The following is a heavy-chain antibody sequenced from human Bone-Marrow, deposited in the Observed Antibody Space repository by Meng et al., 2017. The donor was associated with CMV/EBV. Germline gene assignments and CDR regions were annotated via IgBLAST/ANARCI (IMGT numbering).Heavy chain of an antibody. CDR1: GFTFNTYA. CDR3: AKDEDDIVVEPVAIGGGE. V-gene: IGHV3-23*01. CDR2: ISGSGGRT. D-gene: IGHD2-2*02. J-gene: IGHJ4*02. Sequence: GESLKISCAASGFTFNTYAMTWVRQAPGKGLEWVSSISGSGGRTHYADSVKGRFTISRDNSKSTLYLQMFRLRADDTAVHYCAKDEDDIVVEPVAIGGGEWGQGTLVTVSS.